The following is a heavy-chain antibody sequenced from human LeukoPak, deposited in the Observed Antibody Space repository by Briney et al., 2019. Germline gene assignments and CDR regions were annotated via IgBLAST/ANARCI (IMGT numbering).Heavy chain of an antibody. D-gene: IGHD2-2*01. J-gene: IGHJ5*02. Sequence: PGGSPRLSCAASGFTFSSYAMSWVRQAPGKGLEWVSAISGSGGSTYYADSVKGRFTISRDNSKNTLYLQMNSLRAEDTAVYYCAKGVVPAARGGQNWFDPWGQGTLVTVSS. CDR1: GFTFSSYA. CDR2: ISGSGGST. V-gene: IGHV3-23*01. CDR3: AKGVVPAARGGQNWFDP.